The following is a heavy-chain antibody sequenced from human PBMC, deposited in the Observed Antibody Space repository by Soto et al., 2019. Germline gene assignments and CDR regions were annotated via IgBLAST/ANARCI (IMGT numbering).Heavy chain of an antibody. Sequence: ASVKLSCEASGYTFTSYYMHWVRQAPGQGLEWMGIINPSGGSTSYAQKFQGRVTMTRDTSTSTVYMELSSLRSEDTAVYYCARAQIAVAGTAAFDIWGQGTMVTVSS. J-gene: IGHJ3*02. V-gene: IGHV1-46*01. CDR3: ARAQIAVAGTAAFDI. D-gene: IGHD6-19*01. CDR1: GYTFTSYY. CDR2: INPSGGST.